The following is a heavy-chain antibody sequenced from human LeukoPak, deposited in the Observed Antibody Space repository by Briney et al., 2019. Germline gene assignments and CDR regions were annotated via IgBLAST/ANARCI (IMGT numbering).Heavy chain of an antibody. V-gene: IGHV3-23*01. CDR3: AKGGEGHTAFDY. J-gene: IGHJ4*02. CDR2: ISGSGGAT. CDR1: GFSFSYYG. D-gene: IGHD3-16*01. Sequence: PGGSLRLSCAASGFSFSYYGMSWVRQTPGKGLEWVSAISGSGGATYYAESVKGQFTISRDNSKNTLYLQMNSLRAEDTAIYYCAKGGEGHTAFDYWGQGTLVTVSS.